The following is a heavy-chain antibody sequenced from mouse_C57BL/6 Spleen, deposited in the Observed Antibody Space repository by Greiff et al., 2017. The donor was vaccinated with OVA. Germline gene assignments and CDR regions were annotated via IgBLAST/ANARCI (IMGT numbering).Heavy chain of an antibody. CDR2: INPNNGGT. CDR1: GYTFTDYY. J-gene: IGHJ2*01. CDR3: ARITTVDY. Sequence: VQLQQSGPELVKPGASVKISCKASGYTFTDYYMNWVKQSHGKSLEWIGDINPNNGGTSYNQKFKGKATLTVDKSSSTAYMELRSLTSEDSAVYYCARITTVDYWGQGTTLTVSS. D-gene: IGHD1-1*01. V-gene: IGHV1-26*01.